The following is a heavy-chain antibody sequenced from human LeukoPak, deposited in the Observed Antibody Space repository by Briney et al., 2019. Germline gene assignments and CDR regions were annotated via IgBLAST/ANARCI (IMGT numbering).Heavy chain of an antibody. D-gene: IGHD2-21*01. CDR1: GGSISSSSYY. Sequence: SETLSLTCTVSGGSISSSSYYWGWIRQPPGKGLEWIGSIYYSGSTYYNPSLKSRVSISVHTSKNQFSLKLRSVTAADTAVYYCARLLGSHINYFDPWGQGTLVTVSS. J-gene: IGHJ5*02. V-gene: IGHV4-39*01. CDR2: IYYSGST. CDR3: ARLLGSHINYFDP.